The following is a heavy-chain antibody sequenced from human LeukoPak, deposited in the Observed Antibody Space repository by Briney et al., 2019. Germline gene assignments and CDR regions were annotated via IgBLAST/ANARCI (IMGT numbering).Heavy chain of an antibody. D-gene: IGHD2-15*01. CDR3: ARIRTRHCSGGSCYHLGH. CDR2: ISPYSGDT. J-gene: IGHJ4*02. Sequence: ASVKVSCKASGYTFTGYYVHWVRQAPGQGLEWMGWISPYSGDTNYAQTFQGRVTMTRDTSISTAYMDLTRLTSDDTAVYYCARIRTRHCSGGSCYHLGHWGQGTLVTVSS. CDR1: GYTFTGYY. V-gene: IGHV1-2*02.